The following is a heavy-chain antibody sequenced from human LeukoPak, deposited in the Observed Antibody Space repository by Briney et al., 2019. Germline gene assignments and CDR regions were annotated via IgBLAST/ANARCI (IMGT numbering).Heavy chain of an antibody. J-gene: IGHJ4*02. CDR3: AREFGDILVVPYY. V-gene: IGHV1-8*01. Sequence: GASVKVSCKAPGYTFTSYDINWVRQATGQGLEWMGWMSPISGNTGYAQKFQGRLTMTRNTAINTAYMELSGLRSEDTAVYYCAREFGDILVVPYYWGQGTLVTVSS. CDR2: MSPISGNT. D-gene: IGHD2-2*01. CDR1: GYTFTSYD.